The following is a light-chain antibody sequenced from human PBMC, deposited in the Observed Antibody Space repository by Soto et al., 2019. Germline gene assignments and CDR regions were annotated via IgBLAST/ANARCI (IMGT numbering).Light chain of an antibody. CDR2: DAS. Sequence: EIVLTQSPATLSLSPGERATLSCRASKSVSSYLAWYQQKPGQAPRLLIYDASNRATGIPARFSGSGSGTDFTLTISSLEPEDFAVYYCQQRSNWLTFGGGIKVEIK. CDR3: QQRSNWLT. CDR1: KSVSSY. J-gene: IGKJ4*01. V-gene: IGKV3-11*01.